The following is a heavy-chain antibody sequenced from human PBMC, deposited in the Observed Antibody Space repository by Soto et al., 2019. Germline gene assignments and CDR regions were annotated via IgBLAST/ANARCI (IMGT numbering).Heavy chain of an antibody. J-gene: IGHJ3*02. CDR2: INPNSGGT. Sequence: GASVKVSCKASGYTFTGYYMHWVRQAPGQGLEWMGWINPNSGGTNYAQKFQGWVTMTRDTSISTAYMELSRLRSDDTVVYYCATSQERPLGAFDIWGQGTMVTVPS. CDR3: ATSQERPLGAFDI. CDR1: GYTFTGYY. D-gene: IGHD1-1*01. V-gene: IGHV1-2*04.